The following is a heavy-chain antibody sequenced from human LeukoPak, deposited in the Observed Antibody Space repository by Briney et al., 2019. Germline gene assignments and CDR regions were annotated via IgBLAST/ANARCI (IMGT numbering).Heavy chain of an antibody. CDR2: ISSSGSTI. Sequence: GGSLRLSCAASGFTFSDYYMSWIRQAPGKGLEWVSYISSSGSTIYYADSVKGRFTISRDNAKNSLYLQMNSLRAEDTAVYYCARDRRRVVVAATDAFDIWGQGTMFTVSS. CDR3: ARDRRRVVVAATDAFDI. V-gene: IGHV3-11*01. D-gene: IGHD2-15*01. CDR1: GFTFSDYY. J-gene: IGHJ3*02.